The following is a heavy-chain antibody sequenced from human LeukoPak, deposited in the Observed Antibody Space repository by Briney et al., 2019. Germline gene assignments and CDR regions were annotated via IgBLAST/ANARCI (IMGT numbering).Heavy chain of an antibody. CDR1: GFTFSSYS. J-gene: IGHJ4*02. D-gene: IGHD6-13*01. CDR3: ARDSSSWPIDY. Sequence: GGSLRLSCAASGFTFSSYSMNWVRQAPGKGLEWVSPISSSSSYIYYADSVKGRFTISRDNAKNSLYLQMNSLRAEDTAVYYCARDSSSWPIDYWGQGTLVTVSS. CDR2: ISSSSSYI. V-gene: IGHV3-21*01.